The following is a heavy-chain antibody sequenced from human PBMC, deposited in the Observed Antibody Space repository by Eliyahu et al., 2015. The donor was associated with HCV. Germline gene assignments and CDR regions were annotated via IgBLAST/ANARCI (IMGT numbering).Heavy chain of an antibody. Sequence: QVQLVQSGAEVKKPGSSVKVSCKASGGTFSSYAISWVRQAPGQGLEWMGGIIPIFGTANYAQKFQGRVTITADKSTSTAYMELSSLRSEDTAVYYCASKRISRLHCGGDCYGNYYYGMDVWGQGTTVTVSS. V-gene: IGHV1-69*06. CDR1: GGTFSSYA. J-gene: IGHJ6*02. CDR3: ASKRISRLHCGGDCYGNYYYGMDV. CDR2: IIPIFGTA. D-gene: IGHD2-21*02.